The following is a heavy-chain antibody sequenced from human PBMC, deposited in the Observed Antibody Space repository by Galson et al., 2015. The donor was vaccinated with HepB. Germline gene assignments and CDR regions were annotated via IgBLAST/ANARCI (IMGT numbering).Heavy chain of an antibody. CDR2: IIPIFGTA. CDR3: ASIPMVREVNWFDP. Sequence: SCAASGFTFSSYAISWVRQAPGQGLEWMGGIIPIFGTANYAQKFQGRVTITADESTSTAYMELSSLRSEDTAVYYCASIPMVREVNWFDPWGQGTLVTVSS. CDR1: GFTFSSYA. D-gene: IGHD3-10*01. J-gene: IGHJ5*02. V-gene: IGHV1-69*01.